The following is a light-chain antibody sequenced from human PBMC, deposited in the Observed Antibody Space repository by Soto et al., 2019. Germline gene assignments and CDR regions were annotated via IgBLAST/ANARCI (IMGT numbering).Light chain of an antibody. Sequence: DIVMTQSPDSLGVSLGERATISCKSSQSVLYSSNNKNYLAWYQQKPGQPPKLIIYWASIRETGVPDRFSGSGSGTDFTLDISSLQAQDVEVYYCQQYYSNPQTFGQGTKVDI. CDR3: QQYYSNPQT. CDR1: QSVLYSSNNKNY. J-gene: IGKJ1*01. V-gene: IGKV4-1*01. CDR2: WAS.